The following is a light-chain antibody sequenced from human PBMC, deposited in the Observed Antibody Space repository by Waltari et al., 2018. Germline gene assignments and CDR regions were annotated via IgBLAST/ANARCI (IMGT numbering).Light chain of an antibody. CDR1: QSVSGF. Sequence: EIVLTQSPGPLSLSPGERATLACRASQSVSGFLARYQQKPGQAPRLLVYHASNRATDIPDRFICSGSAADVSHTISRLEPEDFAVYYCQNQETVPATFGAATTVEI. V-gene: IGKV3-20*01. J-gene: IGKJ1*01. CDR3: QNQETVPAT. CDR2: HAS.